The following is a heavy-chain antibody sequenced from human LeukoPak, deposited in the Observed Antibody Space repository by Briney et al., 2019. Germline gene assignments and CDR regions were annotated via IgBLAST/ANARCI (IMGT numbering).Heavy chain of an antibody. CDR3: ANGVDYDSSGYYLLAY. D-gene: IGHD3-22*01. J-gene: IGHJ4*02. CDR2: IYSGGRT. V-gene: IGHV3-53*01. CDR1: GFTVSSNY. Sequence: GGSLRLSCAASGFTVSSNYMSWVRQAPGKGLEWVSVIYSGGRTYYADSVKGRFTISRDNSKNTLYLQMNSLRAEDTAVYYCANGVDYDSSGYYLLAYWGQGTLVTVSS.